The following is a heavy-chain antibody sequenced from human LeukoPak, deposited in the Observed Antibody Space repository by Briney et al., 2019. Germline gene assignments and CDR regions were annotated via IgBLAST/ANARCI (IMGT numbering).Heavy chain of an antibody. J-gene: IGHJ5*02. V-gene: IGHV4-59*01. CDR1: GGSISGYY. CDR2: IYYSGRT. CDR3: ARFTPQGYGWGGYNRFDP. D-gene: IGHD5-24*01. Sequence: PSETLSLTCTVSGGSISGYYWNWIRQPPGKGLEWIGYIYYSGRTNYNPSLKSRGTISVDTSKNQFSLNLTSVTAADTAVYYCARFTPQGYGWGGYNRFDPWGQGALVTVSS.